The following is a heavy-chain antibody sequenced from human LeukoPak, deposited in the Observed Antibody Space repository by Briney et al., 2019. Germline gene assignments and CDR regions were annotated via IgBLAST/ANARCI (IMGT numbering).Heavy chain of an antibody. J-gene: IGHJ4*02. CDR3: AKDARRTSGWWFFDY. CDR1: GFTFRTYD. Sequence: PGGSLRLSCAASGFTFRTYDLTWVRQAPGKGLEWVSAIGGDGGTTYADSVKGRFTISRDNSKNTLYLQMNSLRAEDTAIYFCAKDARRTSGWWFFDYWGQGTLVTVSS. D-gene: IGHD6-19*01. CDR2: IGGDGGTT. V-gene: IGHV3-23*01.